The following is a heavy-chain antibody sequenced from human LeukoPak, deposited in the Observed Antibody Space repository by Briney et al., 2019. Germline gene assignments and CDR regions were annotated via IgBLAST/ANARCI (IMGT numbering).Heavy chain of an antibody. J-gene: IGHJ4*02. CDR3: TREQLWLLRYFDY. D-gene: IGHD5-18*01. CDR2: IRSKAYGGTT. V-gene: IGHV3-49*03. Sequence: GGSLRLSCTASGFTFGDYAMSWFRQAPGKGLEWVGFIRSKAYGGTTEYAASVKGRFTISRDDSKSIAYLQMNSLKTEDTAVYYCTREQLWLLRYFDYWGQGTLVTVSS. CDR1: GFTFGDYA.